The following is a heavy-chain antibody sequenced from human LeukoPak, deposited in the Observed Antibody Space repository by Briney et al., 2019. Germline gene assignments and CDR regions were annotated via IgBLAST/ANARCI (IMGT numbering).Heavy chain of an antibody. J-gene: IGHJ4*02. CDR2: TYYRSSWYN. D-gene: IGHD1-26*01. CDR3: ARQGRSGASYSGLDS. Sequence: SQTLSLTCAISGDSVSSNSAAWNWIRQSPSGRLEWLGRTYYRSSWYNDYTLSLRGRITVDPDTSKNQFSLQLNSVSPEDTAVYYCARQGRSGASYSGLDSWGQGALVTVSS. CDR1: GDSVSSNSAA. V-gene: IGHV6-1*01.